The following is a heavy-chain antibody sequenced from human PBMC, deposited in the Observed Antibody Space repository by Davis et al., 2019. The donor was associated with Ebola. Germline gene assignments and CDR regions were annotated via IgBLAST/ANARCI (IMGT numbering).Heavy chain of an antibody. J-gene: IGHJ4*02. D-gene: IGHD2-2*02. Sequence: PGGSLRLSCTVSGGSISSSSYYWGWIRQPPGKGLEWIGSIYYSGSTYYNPSLKSRVTISVDTSKNQFSLQLSSVTAADTAVYYCAGSETDIVVVPAAIQGMVYWGQGTLVTVSS. CDR3: AGSETDIVVVPAAIQGMVY. CDR1: GGSISSSSYY. V-gene: IGHV4-39*07. CDR2: IYYSGST.